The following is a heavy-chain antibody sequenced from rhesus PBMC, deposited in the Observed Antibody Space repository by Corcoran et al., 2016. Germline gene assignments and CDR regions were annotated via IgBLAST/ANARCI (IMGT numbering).Heavy chain of an antibody. V-gene: IGHV4S2*01. CDR1: GASISSNY. Sequence: QVQLQESGPGLVKSSETLPLTCAVSGASISSNYWNWIRQAPGKGLEWIGRIPGSGGGSDYNPSLKSRVTISIDRSKNQFSLKLSSVTAADTAVYYCVRGVVIVVASYFDYWGQGVLVTVSS. D-gene: IGHD2-33*01. J-gene: IGHJ4*01. CDR3: VRGVVIVVASYFDY. CDR2: IPGSGGGS.